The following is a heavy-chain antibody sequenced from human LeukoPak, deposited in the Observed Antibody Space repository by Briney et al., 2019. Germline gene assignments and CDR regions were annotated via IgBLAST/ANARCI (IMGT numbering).Heavy chain of an antibody. CDR1: VLNFNENF. CDR2: ISSKGDTI. Sequence: PGGSLRLSCTASVLNFNENFMGWIRPAPGKGLEGISYISSKGDTIHYSDPVKGRFSIARDNPQKSLYLQMNSLRVEDTAVYYCVRGGYGWTFDFWGQGTLVTVSS. D-gene: IGHD5-18*01. J-gene: IGHJ4*02. CDR3: VRGGYGWTFDF. V-gene: IGHV3-11*01.